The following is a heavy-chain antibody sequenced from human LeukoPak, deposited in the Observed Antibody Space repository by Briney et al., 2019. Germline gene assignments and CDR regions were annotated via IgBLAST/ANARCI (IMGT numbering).Heavy chain of an antibody. Sequence: GGSLRLSCAASGFTFGTYAMTWVRQAPGKGLEWVSAISGSGGSTYYADSVKGRFTVSRDNSKNTLYLQMNSLRAEDTALYYCAKDILRFGELLVSFDYWGQGTLVTVSS. V-gene: IGHV3-23*01. J-gene: IGHJ4*02. CDR2: ISGSGGST. D-gene: IGHD3-10*01. CDR3: AKDILRFGELLVSFDY. CDR1: GFTFGTYA.